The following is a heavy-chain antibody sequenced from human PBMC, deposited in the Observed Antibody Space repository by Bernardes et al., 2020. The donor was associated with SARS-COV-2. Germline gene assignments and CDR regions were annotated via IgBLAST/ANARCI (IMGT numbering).Heavy chain of an antibody. V-gene: IGHV3-23*01. CDR2: IAANAVDT. Sequence: GGSLRLSCAASGFTFNNYAINWVRATPGKGLQWVSSIAANAVDTYHADSVRGRFTTSRDNSKSTVLLQMNNLRAEDTAIYYCAKGTIQSCASTKCYPFDYWGQGALVIVSS. D-gene: IGHD2-8*01. J-gene: IGHJ4*02. CDR1: GFTFNNYA. CDR3: AKGTIQSCASTKCYPFDY.